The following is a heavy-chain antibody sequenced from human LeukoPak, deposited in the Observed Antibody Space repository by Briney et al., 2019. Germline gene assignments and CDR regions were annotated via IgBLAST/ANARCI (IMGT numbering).Heavy chain of an antibody. CDR1: GGSMSSSRYY. D-gene: IGHD5-18*01. Sequence: SETLSLTCTVSGGSMSSSRYYWGWIRQPPGKGLEWIGSMYYTGSTNYNPSLKSRVTISVDTSKNQFSLKLSSVTAADTAVYYCARVRGYSYGFYFDYWGQGTLVTVSS. CDR3: ARVRGYSYGFYFDY. CDR2: MYYTGST. J-gene: IGHJ4*02. V-gene: IGHV4-39*07.